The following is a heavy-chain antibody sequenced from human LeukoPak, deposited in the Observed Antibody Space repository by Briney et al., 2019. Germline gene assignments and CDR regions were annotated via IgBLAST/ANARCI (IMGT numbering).Heavy chain of an antibody. D-gene: IGHD5-12*01. CDR1: GFTFSADA. V-gene: IGHV3-23*01. J-gene: IGHJ4*02. Sequence: PGGSLRLSCAASGFTFSADAMGWVRQAPGKGLEWVSGVCASGRCTFYAPSVRGRFTISRDNSQNTLYLQMDSLRAEDTALYYCAKEYSGYDFDYWGQGTLVTVSS. CDR2: VCASGRCT. CDR3: AKEYSGYDFDY.